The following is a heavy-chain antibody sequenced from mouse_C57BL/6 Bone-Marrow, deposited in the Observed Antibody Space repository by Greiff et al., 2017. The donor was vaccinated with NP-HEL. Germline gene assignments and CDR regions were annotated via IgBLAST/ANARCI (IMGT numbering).Heavy chain of an antibody. CDR1: GFTFSDAW. D-gene: IGHD2-2*01. J-gene: IGHJ2*01. CDR2: IRNKANNHAT. CDR3: TRNDGYGYHDY. V-gene: IGHV6-6*01. Sequence: EVQRVESGGGLVQPGGSMKLSCAASGFTFSDAWMDWVRQSPEKGLEWVAEIRNKANNHATYYAVSGKGRFTISRDDSKSIVYLQMISLRAEDAGIYYCTRNDGYGYHDYWGQGTTLTVSS.